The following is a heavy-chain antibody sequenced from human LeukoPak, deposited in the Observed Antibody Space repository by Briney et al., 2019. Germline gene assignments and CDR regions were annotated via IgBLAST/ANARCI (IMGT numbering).Heavy chain of an antibody. V-gene: IGHV1-2*02. J-gene: IGHJ4*02. CDR3: ARPPHELVSAAPFDY. CDR1: GYTFPLYY. CDR2: ILPNSGDT. D-gene: IGHD2-2*01. Sequence: GASVKVSCKASGYTFPLYYIHWLRQAPGEGLEWVGWILPNSGDTFYAQRFRGRVIMTSDTSTNTAYMDLYKLTSDDTAVYFCARPPHELVSAAPFDYWGQGTLVTVSS.